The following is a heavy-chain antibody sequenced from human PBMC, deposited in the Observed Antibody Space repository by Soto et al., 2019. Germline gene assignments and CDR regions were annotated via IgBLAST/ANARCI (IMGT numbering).Heavy chain of an antibody. D-gene: IGHD6-19*01. J-gene: IGHJ6*02. V-gene: IGHV3-7*03. CDR2: IKQDGSEK. CDR3: ARAGLVSRYYYYYGTDV. Sequence: TLSCAASGFTFSSYWMSWVRQAPGKGLEWVANIKQDGSEKCYVDSVKGRFTISRDNAKNSLYLQMNSMSAEDTAVYHCARAGLVSRYYYYYGTDVWGPGTTVTVSS. CDR1: GFTFSSYW.